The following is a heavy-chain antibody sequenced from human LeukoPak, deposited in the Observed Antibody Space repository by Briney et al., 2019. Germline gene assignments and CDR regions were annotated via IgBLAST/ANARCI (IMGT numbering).Heavy chain of an antibody. D-gene: IGHD3-10*01. CDR1: GYTLTELS. CDR2: FDPEDGET. J-gene: IGHJ4*02. Sequence: ASVKVSCKVSGYTLTELSMQWVRQAPGKGLEWMGGFDPEDGETIYAQKFQGRVTMTEDTSTDTAYMELSSLRSEDTAVYYCATVGVLWFREGYFDYWGQGTLVTVSS. CDR3: ATVGVLWFREGYFDY. V-gene: IGHV1-24*01.